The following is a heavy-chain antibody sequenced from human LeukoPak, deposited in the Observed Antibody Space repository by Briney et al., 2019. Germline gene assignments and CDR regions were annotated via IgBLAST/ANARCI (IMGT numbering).Heavy chain of an antibody. CDR2: IYPGDSDT. CDR1: GYSFTSYW. CDR3: ARRPFYYDSSGYLPPNAFDI. V-gene: IGHV5-51*01. J-gene: IGHJ3*02. D-gene: IGHD3-22*01. Sequence: GESLKISCKGSGYSFTSYWIGWVRQMPGKGLEWMGIIYPGDSDTRYSPSFQGQVTISADKSISTAYLQWSSLKASDTAMYYCARRPFYYDSSGYLPPNAFDIWAKGQWSPSLQ.